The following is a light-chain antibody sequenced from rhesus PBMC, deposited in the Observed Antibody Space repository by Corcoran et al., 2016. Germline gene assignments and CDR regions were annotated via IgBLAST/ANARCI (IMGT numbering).Light chain of an antibody. CDR1: QTISTW. J-gene: IGKJ4*01. V-gene: IGKV1-22*01. Sequence: DIQMTQSPSSLSASVGDTVTITCRASQTISTWLDWYHQKQGKAPKLLLYKASSLKSGVPARFSGSGSGTDLPLTISILHPEDFGTYDCLQSRRSPLTFGVGTKVDLK. CDR2: KAS. CDR3: LQSRRSPLT.